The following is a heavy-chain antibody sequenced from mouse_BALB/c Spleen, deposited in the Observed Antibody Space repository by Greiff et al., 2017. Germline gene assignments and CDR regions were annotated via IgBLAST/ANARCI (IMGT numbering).Heavy chain of an antibody. V-gene: IGHV14-4*02. J-gene: IGHJ3*01. CDR3: NACSPGWFAY. CDR2: IDPENGDT. Sequence: EVQLQQSGAELVRSGASVKLSCTASGFNIKDYYMHWVKQRPEQGLEWIGWIDPENGDTEYAPKFQGKATMTADTSSNPAYLQLSSLTSEDTAVYYCNACSPGWFAYWGQGTLVTVSA. CDR1: GFNIKDYY.